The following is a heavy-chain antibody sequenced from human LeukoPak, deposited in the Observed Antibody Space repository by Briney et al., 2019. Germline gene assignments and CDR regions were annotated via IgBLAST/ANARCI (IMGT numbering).Heavy chain of an antibody. CDR3: YYADYGDY. CDR2: ISGSGGST. V-gene: IGHV3-23*01. D-gene: IGHD1-26*01. CDR1: GFTFSSYA. J-gene: IGHJ4*02. Sequence: GGSLRLPCAASGFTFSSYAMSWVRQAPGRGPEWVSAISGSGGSTYYADSVKGRFTISRDNSKNTLYLQMNSLRAEDTAVYYCYYADYGDYWGQGTLVTVSS.